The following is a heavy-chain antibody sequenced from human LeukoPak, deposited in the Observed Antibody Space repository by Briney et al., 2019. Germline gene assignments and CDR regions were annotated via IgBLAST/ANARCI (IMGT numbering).Heavy chain of an antibody. Sequence: QPGGSLRLSCAASGFTVSSNYMSWVRQAPGKGLEWVSVIYGGGSTYYADSVKGRFTISRDNSKNTLYLQMNSLRDEDTAVYYCARASGYDLDYYFDYWGQGTLVTVSS. V-gene: IGHV3-53*01. CDR1: GFTVSSNY. J-gene: IGHJ4*02. D-gene: IGHD5-12*01. CDR2: IYGGGST. CDR3: ARASGYDLDYYFDY.